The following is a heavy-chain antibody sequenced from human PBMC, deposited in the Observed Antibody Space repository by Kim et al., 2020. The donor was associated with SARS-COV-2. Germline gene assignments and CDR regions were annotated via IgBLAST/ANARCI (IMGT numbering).Heavy chain of an antibody. V-gene: IGHV1-3*04. CDR2: IYTGNGNT. J-gene: IGHJ6*01. D-gene: IGHD3-10*01. CDR3: ARSGGMDV. CDR1: GYIFTDHG. Sequence: ASVKVSCKSSGYIFTDHGIHWVRQAPGQRLEWLGAIYTGNGNTLNSQNFQGRVTLTRDISASTAHMELSSLRSEDTAVYYCARSGGMDVWGRGPRSPSP.